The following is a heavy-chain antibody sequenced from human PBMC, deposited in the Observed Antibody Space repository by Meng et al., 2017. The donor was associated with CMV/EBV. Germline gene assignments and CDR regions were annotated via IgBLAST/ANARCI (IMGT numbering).Heavy chain of an antibody. Sequence: SLKISCAASGFTFDDYAMHWVRQAPGKGLEWVSGISWNSGSIGYADSVKGRFTISRDNAKNTLYLQMNSLRAEDTAVYYCARVIAVAGLNPGRFDYWGQGTLVTVSS. D-gene: IGHD6-19*01. CDR1: GFTFDDYA. CDR2: ISWNSGSI. CDR3: ARVIAVAGLNPGRFDY. V-gene: IGHV3-9*01. J-gene: IGHJ4*02.